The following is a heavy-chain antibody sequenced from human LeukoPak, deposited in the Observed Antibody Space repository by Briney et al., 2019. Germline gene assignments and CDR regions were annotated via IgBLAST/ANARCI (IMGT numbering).Heavy chain of an antibody. CDR1: GYSFTSYW. D-gene: IGHD4-17*01. CDR3: ARGGTVTTPSRDFDY. CDR2: IDSSDSYI. Sequence: GESLKISCYGSGYSFTSYWLNWVRQMPGKGLEWMGRIDSSDSYINYSPPFQGHVTISADKSISTAYLQWSSLKASDTAMYYWARGGTVTTPSRDFDYWGQGTLVTVSS. V-gene: IGHV5-10-1*01. J-gene: IGHJ4*02.